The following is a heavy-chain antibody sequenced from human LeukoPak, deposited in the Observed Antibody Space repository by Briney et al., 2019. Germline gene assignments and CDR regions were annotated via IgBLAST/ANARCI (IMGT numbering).Heavy chain of an antibody. D-gene: IGHD2-8*01. CDR2: IIPIFGTA. CDR1: GGTFSSYA. Sequence: SVKVSCKASGGTFSSYAISWVRQAPGQGLEWMGGIIPIFGTANYAQKFQGRVTITTDDSTSTAYMELSSLRSEDTAVYYCARGIGCTNGVCYLGSFDYWGQGTLVTVSS. J-gene: IGHJ4*02. V-gene: IGHV1-69*05. CDR3: ARGIGCTNGVCYLGSFDY.